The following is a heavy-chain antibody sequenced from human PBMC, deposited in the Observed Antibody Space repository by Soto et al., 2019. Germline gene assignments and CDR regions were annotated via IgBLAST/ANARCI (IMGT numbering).Heavy chain of an antibody. Sequence: GGSLRLSCEVSGFTFSMYSMSWVRQSPGKGLEWVAKIPQDGVDGHYADSVKGRFTISRDNGKNSLYLQLNNLRAEDTAVYYCSRDHLTVPAPDFFYGSDVWGRGATVTVSS. J-gene: IGHJ6*02. CDR2: IPQDGVDG. V-gene: IGHV3-7*03. CDR1: GFTFSMYS. CDR3: SRDHLTVPAPDFFYGSDV. D-gene: IGHD4-4*01.